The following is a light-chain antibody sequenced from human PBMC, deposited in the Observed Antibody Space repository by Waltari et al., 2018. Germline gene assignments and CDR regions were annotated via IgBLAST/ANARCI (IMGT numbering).Light chain of an antibody. V-gene: IGLV2-8*01. CDR2: EVN. Sequence: QSALTQPPSASGSPGQSVTISCTGTSSDVGGYNYVSWYQQHPGKAPKLMIYEVNKRPPGVTDRFSGSKSGNTASLTVSGLQPEDDADYYCTSYAGNSNTYVFGTGTKVTVL. CDR3: TSYAGNSNTYV. CDR1: SSDVGGYNY. J-gene: IGLJ1*01.